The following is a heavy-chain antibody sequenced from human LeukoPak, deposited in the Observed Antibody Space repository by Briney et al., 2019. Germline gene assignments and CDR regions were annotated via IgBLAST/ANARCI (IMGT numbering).Heavy chain of an antibody. CDR1: GGSISSGGYY. D-gene: IGHD3-3*01. CDR3: ARSTIFGVVIDY. V-gene: IGHV4-31*03. CDR2: IYYSGST. J-gene: IGHJ4*02. Sequence: SQTLSLTCTVSGGSISSGGYYWSWIRQHPGKGLEWIGYIYYSGSTYYNPSLKSRVTIPVDTSKNQFSLKLSSVTAADTAVYYCARSTIFGVVIDYWGQGTLVTVSS.